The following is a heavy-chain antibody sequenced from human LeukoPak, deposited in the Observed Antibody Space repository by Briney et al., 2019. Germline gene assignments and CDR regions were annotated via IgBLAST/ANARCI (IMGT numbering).Heavy chain of an antibody. CDR2: INHSGST. V-gene: IGHV4-34*01. D-gene: IGHD6-13*01. CDR3: ARRGPGYSSSWYSGKAFDI. Sequence: SETLSLTCAVYGGSFSGYYWSWIRQPPGKGPEWIGEINHSGSTNYNPSLKSRVTISVDTSKNQFSLKLSSVTAADTAVYYCARRGPGYSSSWYSGKAFDIWGQGTMVTASS. J-gene: IGHJ3*02. CDR1: GGSFSGYY.